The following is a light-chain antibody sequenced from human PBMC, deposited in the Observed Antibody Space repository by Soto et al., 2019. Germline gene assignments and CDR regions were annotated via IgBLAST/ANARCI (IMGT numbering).Light chain of an antibody. CDR2: EVS. J-gene: IGLJ3*02. V-gene: IGLV2-14*01. CDR1: ITDIGGYNN. CDR3: SSYTTSNTWV. Sequence: QSALTQPASVSGSPGQSITISCSGSITDIGGYNNVSWYQHHPGKAPKLMIYEVSNRPSGLSNRFSGSKSGNTASLTISGLQAEDEGDYYCSSYTTSNTWVFGGGTKLTVL.